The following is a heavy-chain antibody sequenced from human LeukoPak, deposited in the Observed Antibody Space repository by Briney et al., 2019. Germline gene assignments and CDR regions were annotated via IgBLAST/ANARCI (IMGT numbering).Heavy chain of an antibody. Sequence: GGSLRLSCAASGFTFSSYGMSWVRQAPGKGLEWVSAISGSGGSTYYADSVKGRFTISRDNSKNTLYLQMNTLRAEDTAVYYCARDRRDYLSRHFDYWGQGTLVTVSS. CDR2: ISGSGGST. CDR1: GFTFSSYG. D-gene: IGHD2/OR15-2a*01. CDR3: ARDRRDYLSRHFDY. J-gene: IGHJ4*02. V-gene: IGHV3-23*01.